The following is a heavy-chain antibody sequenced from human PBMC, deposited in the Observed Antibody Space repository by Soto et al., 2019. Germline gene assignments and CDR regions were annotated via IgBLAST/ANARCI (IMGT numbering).Heavy chain of an antibody. V-gene: IGHV3-74*01. CDR3: AKDNSSFYYFDY. CDR1: GFTFSSYW. Sequence: GGSLRLSCAASGFTFSSYWMHWVRQAPGKGLVWVSRINGDGSSTTHADSVRGRFTISRDNTKNTLYLQMNSLRAEDTAVYYCAKDNSSFYYFDYWGQGTLVTVSS. CDR2: INGDGSST. D-gene: IGHD6-6*01. J-gene: IGHJ4*02.